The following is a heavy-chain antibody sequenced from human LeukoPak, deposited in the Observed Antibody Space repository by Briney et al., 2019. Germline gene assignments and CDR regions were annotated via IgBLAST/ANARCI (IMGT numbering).Heavy chain of an antibody. D-gene: IGHD3-3*01. V-gene: IGHV1-18*01. CDR3: ARDPTPPSLYDFWSGLRGGDAFDI. CDR2: ISAYNGNT. J-gene: IGHJ3*02. Sequence: ASVKVSCKASGYTFTSYGISWVRQAPGQGLEWMGWISAYNGNTNYAQKLQGRVTMTTDTSTSTAYMELRSLRSDDTAVYYCARDPTPPSLYDFWSGLRGGDAFDIWGQGTMVTVSS. CDR1: GYTFTSYG.